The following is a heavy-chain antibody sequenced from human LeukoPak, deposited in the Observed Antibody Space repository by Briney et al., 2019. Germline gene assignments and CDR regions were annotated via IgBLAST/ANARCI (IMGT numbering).Heavy chain of an antibody. CDR1: GGSISSYY. J-gene: IGHJ6*03. CDR3: ARISTVTTSRAYYYYYYMDV. V-gene: IGHV4-4*07. Sequence: PSETLSLTCTVSGGSISSYYWSWIRQPAGKGLEWIGGIYTSGSTNYNPSLKSRVTMSVDTSKNQFSLKLSSVTAADTAVYHCARISTVTTSRAYYYYYYMDVWGKGTTVTVSS. CDR2: IYTSGST. D-gene: IGHD4-17*01.